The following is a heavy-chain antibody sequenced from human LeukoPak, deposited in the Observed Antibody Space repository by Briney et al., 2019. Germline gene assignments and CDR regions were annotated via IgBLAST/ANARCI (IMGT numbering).Heavy chain of an antibody. CDR1: GFNFRSYW. CDR3: VRDGMGMIKAFDI. V-gene: IGHV3-7*05. Sequence: PGGSLRLSCVGSGFNFRSYWMSWVRQAPGRGMEWVANIKPDGSQKYFVDSVKGRFTISRDNAKNSVYLQMSSLRAEDTALYYCVRDGMGMIKAFDIWGQGTMVTVSS. J-gene: IGHJ3*02. D-gene: IGHD3-16*01. CDR2: IKPDGSQK.